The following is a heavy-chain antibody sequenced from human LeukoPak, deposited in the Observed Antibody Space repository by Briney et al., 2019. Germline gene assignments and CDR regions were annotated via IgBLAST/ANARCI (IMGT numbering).Heavy chain of an antibody. CDR3: AKDMGGSGRNWASNWFDP. CDR1: GFTLGDYP. Sequence: GGSLTPSCAASGFTLGDYPMHWIRQTPGQGLDWVSLISPEGCRSFQADSVRGRFTISRDNSKNSLYLQMNSLRSEDTALYYCAKDMGGSGRNWASNWFDPWGQGTLVTVSS. D-gene: IGHD1-26*01. V-gene: IGHV3-43*02. J-gene: IGHJ5*02. CDR2: ISPEGCRS.